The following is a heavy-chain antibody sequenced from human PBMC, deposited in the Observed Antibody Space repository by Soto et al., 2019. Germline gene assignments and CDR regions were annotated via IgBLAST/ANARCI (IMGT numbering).Heavy chain of an antibody. CDR2: INHSGST. D-gene: IGHD3-16*01. CDR3: ARGLPLYYYYYYGMDV. Sequence: PSETLSLTSAVYGGSFSGYYWSWIRQPPGKGLEWIGEINHSGSTNYNPSLKSRVTISVDTSKNQFSLKLSSVTAADTAVYYCARGLPLYYYYYYGMDVWGQGTTVPVSS. V-gene: IGHV4-34*01. J-gene: IGHJ6*02. CDR1: GGSFSGYY.